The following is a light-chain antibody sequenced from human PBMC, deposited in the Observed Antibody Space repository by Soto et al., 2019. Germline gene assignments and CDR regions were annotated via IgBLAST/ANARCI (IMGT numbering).Light chain of an antibody. CDR2: AAS. CDR3: HQRQSWPRT. V-gene: IGKV1-17*01. CDR1: QDIRND. Sequence: IQLTQSPSSLSASVGDRVTITCRASQDIRNDVGWYQQKAGKAPKRLIFAASSLHSGVPSRFSGSRSGTEFTLTIASLQPEDFATYYCHQRQSWPRTFGQGTKVDIK. J-gene: IGKJ1*01.